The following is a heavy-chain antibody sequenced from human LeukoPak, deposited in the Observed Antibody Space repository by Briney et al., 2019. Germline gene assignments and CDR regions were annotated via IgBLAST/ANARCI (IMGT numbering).Heavy chain of an antibody. CDR1: GGSISSGSYY. D-gene: IGHD3-9*01. Sequence: PSETLSLTCTVSGGSISSGSYYWSWIRQPAGKGLEWIGRIYTSGSTNYNPSLKSRVTISVDTSKNQFSLKLSSVTAADTAVYYCARLTIFMRFDPWGQGTLVTVSS. CDR2: IYTSGST. J-gene: IGHJ5*02. V-gene: IGHV4-61*02. CDR3: ARLTIFMRFDP.